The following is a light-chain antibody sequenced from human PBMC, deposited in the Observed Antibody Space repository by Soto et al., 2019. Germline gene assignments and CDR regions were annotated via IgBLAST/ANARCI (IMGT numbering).Light chain of an antibody. J-gene: IGKJ5*01. CDR1: QVISSW. V-gene: IGKV1-12*01. CDR2: AAS. CDR3: QQANSFPRSIT. Sequence: DIPMTQSPSSVSASVGDRVTITCRASQVISSWLAWYQQKPGKAPKLLIYAASSLQSGVPSRFSGSGSGTDFTLTISSLQPEDFAPYYCQQANSFPRSITFGQGTRLEIK.